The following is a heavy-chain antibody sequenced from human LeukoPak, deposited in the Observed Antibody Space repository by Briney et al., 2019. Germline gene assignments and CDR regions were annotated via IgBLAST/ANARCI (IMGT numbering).Heavy chain of an antibody. CDR3: ARGTTLSHWAA. J-gene: IGHJ5*02. D-gene: IGHD7-27*01. V-gene: IGHV3-30*04. Sequence: GGSLRLSCAASGFTFSSYAMHWVRQAPGKGLEWVAVISYDGSNKYYADSVKGRFTISRDNSKNTLYLQMNSLRAEDTAVYYCARGTTLSHWAAWGQGTLVTVSS. CDR2: ISYDGSNK. CDR1: GFTFSSYA.